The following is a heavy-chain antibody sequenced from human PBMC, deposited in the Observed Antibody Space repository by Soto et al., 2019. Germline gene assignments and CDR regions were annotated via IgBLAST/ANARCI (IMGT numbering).Heavy chain of an antibody. Sequence: EVQLVESGGGLVQPGVSLRLSCAASGFTFSPYWMSWVRQAPGKGLEWVANIKPDGSEKYYVDSVKGRLTSTRDNDEHQLYSQTNRLRAEDTAVYRCVSVSAHSGTYFYFDYWGQGALVTVSA. CDR2: IKPDGSEK. J-gene: IGHJ4*02. V-gene: IGHV3-7*05. D-gene: IGHD1-26*01. CDR1: GFTFSPYW. CDR3: VSVSAHSGTYFYFDY.